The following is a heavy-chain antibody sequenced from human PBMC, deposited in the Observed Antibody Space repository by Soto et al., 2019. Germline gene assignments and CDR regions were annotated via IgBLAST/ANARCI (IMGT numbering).Heavy chain of an antibody. Sequence: QVQLRESGPGLVKPSQTLLLTCSVSGASIAGGSYYWSWLRQPPGQGLVWIGYFPSSGRPFYHPSLARRSTISSDTTNNKLSLQWTSATAAATAVNYCSRNQYNGYECALWGQGTLVTVSS. D-gene: IGHD2-2*01. CDR1: GASIAGGSYY. J-gene: IGHJ4*02. CDR3: SRNQYNGYECAL. CDR2: FPSSGRP. V-gene: IGHV4-30-4*01.